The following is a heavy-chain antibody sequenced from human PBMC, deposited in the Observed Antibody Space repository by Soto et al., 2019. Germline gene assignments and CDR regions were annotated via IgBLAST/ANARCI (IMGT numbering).Heavy chain of an antibody. CDR3: ARLKGAFLITTYNWFDP. CDR1: GDSIYTSRYY. CDR2: IYYSGTT. Sequence: SETLSLTCTVSGDSIYTSRYYFFCVRQPPWKGLEWIGSIYYSGTTYYNPSLKSRVTISADASKNQFSLKLSSVTASDTAFYYCARLKGAFLITTYNWFDPWGQGTLVTVSS. J-gene: IGHJ5*02. V-gene: IGHV4-39*01. D-gene: IGHD3-22*01.